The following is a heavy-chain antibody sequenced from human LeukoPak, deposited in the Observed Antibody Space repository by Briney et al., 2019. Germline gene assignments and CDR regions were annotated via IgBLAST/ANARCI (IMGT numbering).Heavy chain of an antibody. CDR2: ISSSSSYI. CDR1: GFTFSSYS. V-gene: IGHV3-21*01. CDR3: AGDPPMARGVYFDY. Sequence: PGGSLRLSCAASGFTFSSYSMNWVRQAPGKGLEWVSSISSSSSYIYYADSVKGRFTISRDNAKNSLYLQMNSLRAEDTAVYYCAGDPPMARGVYFDYWGQGTLATVSS. J-gene: IGHJ4*02. D-gene: IGHD3-10*01.